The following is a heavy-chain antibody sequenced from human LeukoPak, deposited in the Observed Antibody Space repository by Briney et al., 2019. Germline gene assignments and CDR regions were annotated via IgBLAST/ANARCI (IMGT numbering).Heavy chain of an antibody. J-gene: IGHJ4*02. CDR3: AKGPINGYYTSWFDY. Sequence: GGSLRLSCAASGFTFSNYAMNWVRQASGQGLEWVSVISVTDGNTYYADSVKGRFTISRDNSKNTLYLQMNSLRAEDTAVYYCAKGPINGYYTSWFDYWGQGTLVTVSS. V-gene: IGHV3-23*01. CDR1: GFTFSNYA. CDR2: ISVTDGNT. D-gene: IGHD2-2*01.